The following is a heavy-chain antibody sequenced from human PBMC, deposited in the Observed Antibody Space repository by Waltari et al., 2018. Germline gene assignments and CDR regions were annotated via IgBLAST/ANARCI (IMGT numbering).Heavy chain of an antibody. V-gene: IGHV1-46*01. CDR3: ARAPRAFDI. CDR1: GYIFTNYY. Sequence: QVQLVQSGAEVKKPGASVKVSCKASGYIFTNYYIHWVRQAPGQGLEWMGIINPSDGSTSSEQKFQDRVTMTRDTPTSTVNMELSSLRSEDTAVYYCARAPRAFDIWGQGTMVTVSS. CDR2: INPSDGST. J-gene: IGHJ3*02.